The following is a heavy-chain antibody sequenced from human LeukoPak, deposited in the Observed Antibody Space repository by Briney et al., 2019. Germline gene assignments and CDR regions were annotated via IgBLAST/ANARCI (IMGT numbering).Heavy chain of an antibody. J-gene: IGHJ4*02. CDR3: TRDPRRLDY. CDR1: GFTFTDYY. V-gene: IGHV3-11*05. CDR2: ISGNSADI. Sequence: PGGSLRLSCVVSGFTFTDYYMTRVRQAPGKGLEWLSYISGNSADINYLDSVKGRFTISRDNAKNSLYLQMNSLRVEDTAVYYCTRDPRRLDYLGQGTLVTVSS.